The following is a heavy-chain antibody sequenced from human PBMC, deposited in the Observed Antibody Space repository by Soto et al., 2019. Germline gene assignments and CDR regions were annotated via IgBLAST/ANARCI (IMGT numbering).Heavy chain of an antibody. Sequence: SETLSLTCTVSGGSINYYYWSWIRQPPGRGLEWIGYITYSGNTNYNPSLKSRVSISLDTSRNQFSLMLSSVTAADTAVYYCARVRCGSGRYLLLAPWGQGTLVIVSS. V-gene: IGHV4-59*01. D-gene: IGHD3-10*01. CDR1: GGSINYYY. J-gene: IGHJ5*02. CDR3: ARVRCGSGRYLLLAP. CDR2: ITYSGNT.